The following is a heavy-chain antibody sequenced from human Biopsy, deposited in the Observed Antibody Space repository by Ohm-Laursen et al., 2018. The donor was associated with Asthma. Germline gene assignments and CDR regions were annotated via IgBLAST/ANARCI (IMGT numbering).Heavy chain of an antibody. CDR2: ISGSGGST. J-gene: IGHJ1*01. V-gene: IGHV3-23*01. Sequence: SLRLSCAASGFTFSSYAMSWVRQAPGKGLEWVSAISGSGGSTYYADSVKGRFTISRDNSKNTLYLQMNSLRAEDTAVDYCARTFHFWSPYHAEHYQLWGQGTLVTVSS. D-gene: IGHD3-3*01. CDR1: GFTFSSYA. CDR3: ARTFHFWSPYHAEHYQL.